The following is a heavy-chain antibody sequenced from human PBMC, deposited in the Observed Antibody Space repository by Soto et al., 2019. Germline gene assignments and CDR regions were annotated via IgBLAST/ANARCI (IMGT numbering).Heavy chain of an antibody. Sequence: QVQLQESGPGLVKPSQTLSLTCVISGDSVSSNSAAWNWIRQSPSRGLEWLGRTYYRSRWYNDYAVPVRSRITVNADTSKNQFSLQLTSVTPEDTAVYYCAGTTSYQWYYMDVWGKGTTVTVSS. D-gene: IGHD1-7*01. V-gene: IGHV6-1*01. CDR2: TYYRSRWYN. CDR1: GDSVSSNSAA. J-gene: IGHJ6*03. CDR3: AGTTSYQWYYMDV.